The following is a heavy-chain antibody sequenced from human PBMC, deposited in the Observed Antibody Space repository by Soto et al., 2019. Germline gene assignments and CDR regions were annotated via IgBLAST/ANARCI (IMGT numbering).Heavy chain of an antibody. V-gene: IGHV3-74*01. J-gene: IGHJ4*02. CDR3: ARVPAAADFDY. D-gene: IGHD2-2*01. CDR1: GLTFSSYW. Sequence: EVQLVESGGGLVQPGGSLRLSCAAPGLTFSSYWMHWVRQAPGKGRVWVSRINSDGGRTSYADSVKGRFTISRDNAKNTLYLQMNSLSAEDTAVYYCARVPAAADFDYWGQGTLVTVSS. CDR2: INSDGGRT.